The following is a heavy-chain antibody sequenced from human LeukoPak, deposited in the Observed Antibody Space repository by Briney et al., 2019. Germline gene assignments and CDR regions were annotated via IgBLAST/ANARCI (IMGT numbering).Heavy chain of an antibody. CDR3: AREYSRSVVAGSRPDL. J-gene: IGHJ4*02. CDR2: MYYRGTT. CDR1: GGSISSSSYY. V-gene: IGHV4-39*02. Sequence: SETLALTCSVSGGSISSSSYYWGWIRQSPGKGLEWIGSMYYRGTTYENSSLKSRLTLSIGTSNNQFSLKLTSVTAADTAVYFCAREYSRSVVAGSRPDLWGQGLLVTVSS. D-gene: IGHD2-21*01.